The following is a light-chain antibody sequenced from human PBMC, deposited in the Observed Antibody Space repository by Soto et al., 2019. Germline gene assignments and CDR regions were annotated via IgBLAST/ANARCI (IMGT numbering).Light chain of an antibody. CDR3: QSYDSRLSGSV. J-gene: IGLJ3*02. V-gene: IGLV2-11*01. CDR1: NNDVGFYNY. CDR2: GDT. Sequence: QSALTQPRSVSGSPGQSVTISCTGTNNDVGFYNYVSWYQQQLGKAPKLLIYGDTNRPSGVPDRFSGSKSGTSASLAITGLQAEDEADYYCQSYDSRLSGSVFGGGTKLTVL.